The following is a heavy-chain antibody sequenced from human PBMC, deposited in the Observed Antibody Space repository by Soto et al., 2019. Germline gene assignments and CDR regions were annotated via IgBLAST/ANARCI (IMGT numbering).Heavy chain of an antibody. CDR3: TIRRGCSSTSCDYGMDV. CDR2: IYYSGST. Sequence: SETLSLTCTVSGGSISSSSYYWGWIRQPPGKGLEWIGSIYYSGSTYYNPSLKSRVTISVDTSKNQFSLKLSSVSATDTAVYYCTIRRGCSSTSCDYGMDVWGQGTTVTVSS. V-gene: IGHV4-39*01. CDR1: GGSISSSSYY. J-gene: IGHJ6*02. D-gene: IGHD2-2*01.